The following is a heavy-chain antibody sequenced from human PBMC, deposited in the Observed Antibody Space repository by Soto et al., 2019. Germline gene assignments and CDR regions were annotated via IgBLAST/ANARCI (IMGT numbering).Heavy chain of an antibody. CDR2: IYYSGST. D-gene: IGHD4-17*01. Sequence: SETLSLTCTVSGGSISSGDYYWSWIRQPPGKGLEWIGYIYYSGSTYYNPSLKSRVTISVDTSKNQFSLKLSSVTAADTAVYYCARELRWGLGRVDYWGQGTLVTVSS. V-gene: IGHV4-30-4*01. CDR1: GGSISSGDYY. CDR3: ARELRWGLGRVDY. J-gene: IGHJ4*02.